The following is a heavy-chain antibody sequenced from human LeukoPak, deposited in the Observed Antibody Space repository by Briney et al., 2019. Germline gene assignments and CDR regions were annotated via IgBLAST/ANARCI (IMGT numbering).Heavy chain of an antibody. D-gene: IGHD2-15*01. V-gene: IGHV4-39*07. Sequence: SETLSLTCTVSGGSISSSTYYWDWIRQPPGKGLEWIGSIYYSGSTYYNPSLKSRVTISVDTSKNQFSLRLSSVTAAEKAVYSCARRACSGGSCYSQRGAFDIWGQGTMVTVSS. J-gene: IGHJ3*02. CDR1: GGSISSSTYY. CDR2: IYYSGST. CDR3: ARRACSGGSCYSQRGAFDI.